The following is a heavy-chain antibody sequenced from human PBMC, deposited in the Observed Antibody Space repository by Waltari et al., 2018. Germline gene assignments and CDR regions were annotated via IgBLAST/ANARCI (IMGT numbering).Heavy chain of an antibody. Sequence: QVQLVQSGSEVKKAGASVKVSCKASGYTFIGYYIYWVRQAPGQGLEWVGRINPYTGVTDYAQRFQDRVTVSRDTSISTAYMDMRRLRSDDTAVYFCARLWYSNVGYLTRPMDVWGQGTTVTVS. D-gene: IGHD2-21*01. CDR2: INPYTGVT. J-gene: IGHJ6*02. V-gene: IGHV1-2*06. CDR3: ARLWYSNVGYLTRPMDV. CDR1: GYTFIGYY.